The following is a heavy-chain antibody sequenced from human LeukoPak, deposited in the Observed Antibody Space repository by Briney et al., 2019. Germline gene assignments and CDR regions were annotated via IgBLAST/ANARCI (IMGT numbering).Heavy chain of an antibody. CDR1: GFTFSDYS. Sequence: GGSLRLSCAASGFTFSDYSVNWVRQAPGKGLEWVAVISYDGNNKNYADSVKGRFTISRDNAKNTLYLQMNSLRAEDTAVYYCATYYYDSSGYYGPVDYWGQGTLVTVSS. V-gene: IGHV3-30*03. J-gene: IGHJ4*02. CDR3: ATYYYDSSGYYGPVDY. D-gene: IGHD3-22*01. CDR2: ISYDGNNK.